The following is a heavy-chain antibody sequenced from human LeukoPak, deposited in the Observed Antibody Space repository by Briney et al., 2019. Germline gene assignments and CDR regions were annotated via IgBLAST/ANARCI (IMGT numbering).Heavy chain of an antibody. CDR2: LDQSGVT. J-gene: IGHJ5*02. CDR3: ARRTLYYDFWSGYFVGDDNWFDP. V-gene: IGHV4-30-2*01. CDR1: GGSISSGDYS. Sequence: SQTLSLTCVVSGGSISSGDYSCSWLRQPPGKGLEWIGHLDQSGVTNYNPSLKSRVTISVDTSKNQFSLKLSSVTAADTAVYYCARRTLYYDFWSGYFVGDDNWFDPWGQGTLVTVSS. D-gene: IGHD3-3*01.